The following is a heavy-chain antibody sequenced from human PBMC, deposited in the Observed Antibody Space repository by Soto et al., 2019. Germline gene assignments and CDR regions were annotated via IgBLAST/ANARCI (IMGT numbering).Heavy chain of an antibody. Sequence: GGSLRLSCAASGFTFSSYSMNWVRQAPGKGLEWVSSISSSSSYIYYADSVKGRFTISRDNAKNSLYLQMNSLRAEDTAVYYCARGPHYYDSSGYPPDYWGQGTLVTVSS. CDR3: ARGPHYYDSSGYPPDY. CDR2: ISSSSSYI. V-gene: IGHV3-21*01. J-gene: IGHJ4*02. D-gene: IGHD3-22*01. CDR1: GFTFSSYS.